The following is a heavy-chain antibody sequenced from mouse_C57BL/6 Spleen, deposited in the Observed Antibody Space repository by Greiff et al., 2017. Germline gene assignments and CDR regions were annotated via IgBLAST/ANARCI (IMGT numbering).Heavy chain of an antibody. Sequence: VKLMESGPGLVAPSQRLSITCTVSGFSLTSYGVHWVRQPPGKGLEWLVVIWSDGSTTYNSALKSRLSISKDNSKSQVFLKMNSLQTDDTAMYYCARHETTGNAMDYWGQGTSVTVSS. CDR1: GFSLTSYG. V-gene: IGHV2-6-1*01. CDR3: ARHETTGNAMDY. D-gene: IGHD1-1*01. J-gene: IGHJ4*01. CDR2: IWSDGST.